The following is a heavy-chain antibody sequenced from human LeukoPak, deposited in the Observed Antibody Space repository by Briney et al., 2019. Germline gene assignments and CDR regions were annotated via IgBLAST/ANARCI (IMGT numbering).Heavy chain of an antibody. D-gene: IGHD5-12*01. J-gene: IGHJ4*02. CDR3: ASHVRGYSDYERGIFDY. V-gene: IGHV3-11*01. CDR2: ISSTGSTI. Sequence: GGSLRLSCAASGFTFSDYYMSWIRQAPGKGLEWVSYISSTGSTIYYADSVKGRFTISRDNTKNSLYLQLNSLRPEDTAVYYCASHVRGYSDYERGIFDYWGQGTPVTVSS. CDR1: GFTFSDYY.